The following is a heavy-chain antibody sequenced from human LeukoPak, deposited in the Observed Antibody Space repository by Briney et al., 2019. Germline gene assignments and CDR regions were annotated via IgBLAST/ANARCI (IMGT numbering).Heavy chain of an antibody. CDR2: INPNSGGT. V-gene: IGHV1-2*06. J-gene: IGHJ3*02. Sequence: GASVKVSCKASGYTFTGYYIHWVRQAPGQGLEWMGRINPNSGGTNYAQKFQGMVTMTRDTSISTAYMELSRLRSDDTAVYYCARDNLLDAFDIWGQGTMVTVSS. CDR1: GYTFTGYY. CDR3: ARDNLLDAFDI.